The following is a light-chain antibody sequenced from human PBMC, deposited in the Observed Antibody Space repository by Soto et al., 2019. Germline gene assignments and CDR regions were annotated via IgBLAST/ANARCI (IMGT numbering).Light chain of an antibody. CDR2: KAS. CDR1: QSISSW. CDR3: QQYYSYSRT. Sequence: DIQMTQSPSTLSASVGDRVTITCRASQSISSWLAWYQQKPGKAPKLLIYKASSLEGGVPSRFSGSGSGTEFTLTNSSLQPDDSATYYCQQYYSYSRTFGQGTKVEMK. V-gene: IGKV1-5*03. J-gene: IGKJ1*01.